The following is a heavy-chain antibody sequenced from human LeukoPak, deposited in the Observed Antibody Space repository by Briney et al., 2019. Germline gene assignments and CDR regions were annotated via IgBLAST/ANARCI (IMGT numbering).Heavy chain of an antibody. CDR2: IYYSGST. V-gene: IGHV4-39*07. J-gene: IGHJ4*02. Sequence: SETLSLTCTVSGGSISSSSYSWGWIRQPPGKGLEWIGSIYYSGSTYYNPSLKSRVTISVDTSKNQFSLKLGSVTAADTAVYYCASKVTRTVDYWGQGTLVTVSS. CDR1: GGSISSSSYS. D-gene: IGHD3/OR15-3a*01. CDR3: ASKVTRTVDY.